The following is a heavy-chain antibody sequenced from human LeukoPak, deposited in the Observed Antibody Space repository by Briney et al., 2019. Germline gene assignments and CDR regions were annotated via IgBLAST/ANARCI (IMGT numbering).Heavy chain of an antibody. D-gene: IGHD5-12*01. CDR2: ISYDGSDK. CDR3: AKDRGVATVLDY. J-gene: IGHJ4*02. V-gene: IGHV3-30*18. Sequence: GGSLRLSCAASGFTFRSSDMSWVRHAPGQGLEWVAVISYDGSDKYYADSVKGRFTISRDNSKNTLFLQMNSLRAEDTAVYYCAKDRGVATVLDYWGQGTLVTVSS. CDR1: GFTFRSSD.